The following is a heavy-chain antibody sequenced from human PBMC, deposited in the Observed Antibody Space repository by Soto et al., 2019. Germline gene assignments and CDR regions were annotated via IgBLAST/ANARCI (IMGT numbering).Heavy chain of an antibody. CDR3: GREGPNPLRDWFDP. Sequence: QVQLQESGPGLVKPSETLSLTCTVSGASISGYYWSWIRKSAGKGLEWIGRIYATGTTDYNPSLKSRVMIPVETSKNFFSVGWRSVPAGDTPVYYCGREGPNPLRDWFDPGGKGISVTVPS. CDR1: GASISGYY. V-gene: IGHV4-4*07. CDR2: IYATGTT. J-gene: IGHJ5*02. D-gene: IGHD3-16*01.